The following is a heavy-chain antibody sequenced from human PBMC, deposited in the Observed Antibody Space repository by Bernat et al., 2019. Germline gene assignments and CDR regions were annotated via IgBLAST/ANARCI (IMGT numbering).Heavy chain of an antibody. Sequence: QVQLVESGGGVVNPGGSLRLSCAASGFTFSDYYMNWIRQAPGKGLEWVSYISSGSSYTNYADSVKGRFTISRDNAKNSLYLQMNSLRAEDTAVYYCARDTSSWSFDSWGQGTLVTVSS. CDR2: ISSGSSYT. D-gene: IGHD6-13*01. J-gene: IGHJ4*02. V-gene: IGHV3-11*06. CDR1: GFTFSDYY. CDR3: ARDTSSWSFDS.